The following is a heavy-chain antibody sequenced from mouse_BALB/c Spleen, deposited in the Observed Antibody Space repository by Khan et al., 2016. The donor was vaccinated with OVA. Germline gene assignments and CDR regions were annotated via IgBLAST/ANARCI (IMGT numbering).Heavy chain of an antibody. V-gene: IGHV9-1*02. J-gene: IGHJ1*01. D-gene: IGHD6-2*01. CDR1: GYTFTNYG. CDR2: INTYTGEP. Sequence: QIQLVQSGPELKKPGETVKISCKASGYTFTNYGMNWVKQAPGKGLKWMGWINTYTGEPTYADDFKGRFVFSLETSASTAYLQISNLKNEDMTTYVCARISSYCNSDVWGQGTTVTVSS. CDR3: ARISSYCNSDV.